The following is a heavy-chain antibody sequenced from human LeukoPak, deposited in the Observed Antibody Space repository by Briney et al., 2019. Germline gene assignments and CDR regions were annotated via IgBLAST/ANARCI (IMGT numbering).Heavy chain of an antibody. V-gene: IGHV5-51*01. J-gene: IGHJ4*02. CDR2: IYPGDSDT. Sequence: GESLKISCKASGYTFTNYWIGWVRQMPGKGLEWIGTIYPGDSDTRYGPSFQGQVTISADRSISTAYLQWSSLKASDTAMYYCARHETGPYFDYWGQGTLVTVSS. CDR3: ARHETGPYFDY. D-gene: IGHD1-1*01. CDR1: GYTFTNYW.